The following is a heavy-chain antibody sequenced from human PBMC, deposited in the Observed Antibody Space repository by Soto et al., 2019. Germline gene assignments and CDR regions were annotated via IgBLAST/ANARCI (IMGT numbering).Heavy chain of an antibody. Sequence: PGGSLRLSCAASGFTFSSYWMSWVRQAPGKGLEWVANIKQDGSEKYYVDSVKGRFTISRDNAKNSLYLQMNSLRAEDTAVYYCARDSYNWSPWYAFDIWGQGTMVTVSS. CDR2: IKQDGSEK. V-gene: IGHV3-7*01. CDR1: GFTFSSYW. J-gene: IGHJ3*02. CDR3: ARDSYNWSPWYAFDI. D-gene: IGHD1-20*01.